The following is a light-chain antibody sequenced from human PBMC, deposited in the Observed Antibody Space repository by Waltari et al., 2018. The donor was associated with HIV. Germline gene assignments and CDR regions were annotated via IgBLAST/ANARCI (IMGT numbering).Light chain of an antibody. J-gene: IGLJ2*01. CDR1: PSDVGSYNF. CDR3: SSYANTNSVI. V-gene: IGLV2-14*03. Sequence: QSALTQPASVSGSPGQSITIPCSGTPSDVGSYNFVSWYQKHPGKAPKLMIHEGTNRASGASTRFSGSKSGKTAYLSISGLLTEDEADYYCSSYANTNSVIFGGGTKLTVL. CDR2: EGT.